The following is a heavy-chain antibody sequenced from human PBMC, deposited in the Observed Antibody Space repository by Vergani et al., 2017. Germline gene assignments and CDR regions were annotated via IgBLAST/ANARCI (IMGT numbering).Heavy chain of an antibody. CDR3: ARSGVVGPAAIGGWFDP. CDR1: GGTFSSYT. CDR2: IIPILGIA. V-gene: IGHV1-69*02. D-gene: IGHD2-2*02. Sequence: QVQLVQSGAEVKKPGSSVKVSCKASGGTFSSYTISWVRQAPGQGLEWMGRIIPILGIANYAQKFQGRVTITADNSTGTAYMELSSLRSEETAVYYCARSGVVGPAAIGGWFDPWGQGTLVTVSS. J-gene: IGHJ5*02.